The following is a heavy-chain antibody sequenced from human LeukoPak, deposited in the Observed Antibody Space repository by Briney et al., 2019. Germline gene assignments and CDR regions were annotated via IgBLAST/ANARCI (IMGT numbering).Heavy chain of an antibody. J-gene: IGHJ5*02. V-gene: IGHV4-61*05. Sequence: NPSETLSLTCTVSGGSINSTNYYWGWIRQPPGKGLEWIGYIYYSGSTNYNPSLKSRVTISVDTSKNQFSLKLSSVTAADTAVYYCARVTNSGYDFEESDWFDPWGQGTLVTVSS. CDR3: ARVTNSGYDFEESDWFDP. D-gene: IGHD5-12*01. CDR1: GGSINSTNYY. CDR2: IYYSGST.